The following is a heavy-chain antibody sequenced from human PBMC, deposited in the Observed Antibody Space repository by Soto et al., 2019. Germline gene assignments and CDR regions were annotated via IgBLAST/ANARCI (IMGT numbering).Heavy chain of an antibody. CDR2: ISWNSGSI. CDR3: AKDLDSGYDSNYFDY. D-gene: IGHD5-12*01. V-gene: IGHV3-9*01. J-gene: IGHJ4*02. Sequence: PGWSLRLSCASSVFTFDDYAMHWVRQAPGKGLEWVSGISWNSGSIGYADSVKGRFTISRDNAKNSLYLQMNSLRAEDTALYYRAKDLDSGYDSNYFDYWGQGTLVTVSS. CDR1: VFTFDDYA.